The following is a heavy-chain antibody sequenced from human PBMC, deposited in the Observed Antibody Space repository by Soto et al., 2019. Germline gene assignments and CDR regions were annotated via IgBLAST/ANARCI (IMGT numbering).Heavy chain of an antibody. J-gene: IGHJ4*02. D-gene: IGHD3-16*01. CDR3: VHKGWGDRILDY. CDR2: IYWDDTK. Sequence: QITLKASGPMLVKPTQPLTLTCTFSGFSLSTSGVGVGWIRQPPGKALEWLALIYWDDTKHYSPCLESTLTITKDTAKDQVVLTMTNMHPVDTATYYCVHKGWGDRILDYWAQETLLTVSS. CDR1: GFSLSTSGVG. V-gene: IGHV2-5*02.